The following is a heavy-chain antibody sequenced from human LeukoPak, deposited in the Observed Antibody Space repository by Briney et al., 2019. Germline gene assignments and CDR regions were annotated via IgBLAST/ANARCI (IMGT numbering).Heavy chain of an antibody. CDR3: ASTRFGEAFDI. D-gene: IGHD3-10*01. CDR1: GFTFSSYW. V-gene: IGHV3-74*01. CDR2: INSDGSST. Sequence: GSLRLSCAASGFTFSSYWMHWVRQAPGKGLVWVSRINSDGSSTSYADSVKGRFTISRDNAKNTLYLQMNSLRAEDTAVYYCASTRFGEAFDIWGQGTMVTVSS. J-gene: IGHJ3*02.